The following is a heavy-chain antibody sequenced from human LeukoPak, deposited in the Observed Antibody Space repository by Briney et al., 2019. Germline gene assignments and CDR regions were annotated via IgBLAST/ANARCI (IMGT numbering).Heavy chain of an antibody. CDR1: GGSISSGSYY. D-gene: IGHD2-15*01. CDR2: MYTSGST. CDR3: ARDRGSDILLDY. V-gene: IGHV4-61*02. J-gene: IGHJ4*02. Sequence: SETLSLTCTVSGGSISSGSYYWSWIRQPAGKGLEWIGRMYTSGSTNYNPSLKSRVTISVDTSKNQFSLKLSSVTAADTAVYYCARDRGSDILLDYWGQGALVTVSS.